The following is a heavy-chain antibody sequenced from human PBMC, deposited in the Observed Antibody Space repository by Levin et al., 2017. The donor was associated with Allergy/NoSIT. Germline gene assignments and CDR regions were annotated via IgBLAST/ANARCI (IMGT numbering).Heavy chain of an antibody. CDR3: AKRASGSYEDYYYGMDV. D-gene: IGHD1-26*01. CDR1: GFTFSSYA. CDR2: ISGSGGST. Sequence: GESLKISCAASGFTFSSYAMSWVRQAPGKGLEWVSAISGSGGSTYYADSVKGRFTISRDNSKNTLYLQMNSLRAEDTAVYYCAKRASGSYEDYYYGMDVWGQGTTVTVSS. V-gene: IGHV3-23*01. J-gene: IGHJ6*02.